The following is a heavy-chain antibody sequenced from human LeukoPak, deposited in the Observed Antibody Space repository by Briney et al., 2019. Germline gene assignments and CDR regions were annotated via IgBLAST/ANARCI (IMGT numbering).Heavy chain of an antibody. J-gene: IGHJ6*03. Sequence: GRSLRLSCAASGFTFSSYAMHWVRQAPGKGLEWVAVISYDGSNKYYADSVKGRFTISRDNSKNTLYLQMNSLRAEDTAVYYCARDLYYYYYYMDVWGKGTTVTVPS. CDR3: ARDLYYYYYYMDV. V-gene: IGHV3-30*04. CDR2: ISYDGSNK. CDR1: GFTFSSYA.